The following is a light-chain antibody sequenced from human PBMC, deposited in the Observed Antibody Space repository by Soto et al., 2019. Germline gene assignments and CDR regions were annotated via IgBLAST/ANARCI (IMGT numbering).Light chain of an antibody. J-gene: IGKJ5*01. CDR3: QQYGSSPPT. V-gene: IGKV3-20*01. CDR2: GAS. Sequence: IVLTQSPGTLSLSPGERTTLSCRASQSISRYLAWYQQKPGQGPRLLIYGASSRATGTPDRFGGSGSGTDFTLTINRLEPEDFALYYCQQYGSSPPTFGQGTRLEIK. CDR1: QSISRY.